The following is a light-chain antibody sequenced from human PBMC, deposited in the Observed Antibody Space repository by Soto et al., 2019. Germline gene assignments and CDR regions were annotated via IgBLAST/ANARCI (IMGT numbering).Light chain of an antibody. V-gene: IGLV2-14*01. CDR2: GVS. J-gene: IGLJ2*01. CDR3: GSYTSSSTLI. Sequence: QSALTQPASVSGSPGQSVTISCSGTSSDVGGYNYVSWYQHHPGKAPKLMLYGVSDRPSGISNRFSGSKSGNMASLTISGLQAEDEADYYCGSYTSSSTLIFGGGTKLTVL. CDR1: SSDVGGYNY.